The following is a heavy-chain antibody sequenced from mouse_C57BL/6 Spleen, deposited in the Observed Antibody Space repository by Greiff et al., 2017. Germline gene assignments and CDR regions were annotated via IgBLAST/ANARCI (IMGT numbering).Heavy chain of an antibody. CDR2: IRNKANGYTT. V-gene: IGHV7-3*01. CDR1: GFTFTDYY. D-gene: IGHD2-4*01. CDR3: ARSSYDYDWYFDV. Sequence: EVKLEESGGGLVQPGGSLSLSCAASGFTFTDYYMSWVRQPPGKVLEWLGFIRNKANGYTTEYSASVKGRFTISRDNSQSILYLQMNALRAEDSATYYCARSSYDYDWYFDVWGTGTTVTVSS. J-gene: IGHJ1*03.